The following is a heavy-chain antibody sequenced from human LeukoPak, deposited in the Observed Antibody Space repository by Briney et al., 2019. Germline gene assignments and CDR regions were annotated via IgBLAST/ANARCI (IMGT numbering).Heavy chain of an antibody. CDR3: TTLPGGYYYYYGMDV. Sequence: PGGSLRLSCAASGFTFSNAWMSWVRQAPGKGLEWVGRIKSKTDGGTTDYAAPVKGRFTISRGDSKNTLYLQMNSLKTEDTAVYYCTTLPGGYYYYYGMDVWGQGTTVTVSS. CDR2: IKSKTDGGTT. V-gene: IGHV3-15*01. CDR1: GFTFSNAW. D-gene: IGHD3-16*01. J-gene: IGHJ6*02.